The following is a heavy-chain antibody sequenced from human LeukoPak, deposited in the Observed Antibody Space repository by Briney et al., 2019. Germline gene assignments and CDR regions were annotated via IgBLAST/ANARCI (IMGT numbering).Heavy chain of an antibody. J-gene: IGHJ6*02. D-gene: IGHD6-6*01. CDR3: ARERPVHGMVV. Sequence: GGSLRLSCAASGFTVSSNYTSWVRQAPGKGLEWVSVIDSGGSTYYAGSVKGRFTISRDNSKNTLYLQMNSLRAVDTAVYYCARERPVHGMVVWGQGTTVTVSS. CDR2: IDSGGST. CDR1: GFTVSSNY. V-gene: IGHV3-66*01.